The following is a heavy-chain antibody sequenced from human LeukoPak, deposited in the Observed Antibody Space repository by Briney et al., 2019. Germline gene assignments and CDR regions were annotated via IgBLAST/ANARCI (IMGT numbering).Heavy chain of an antibody. Sequence: GGSLRLSCAASGFTFSSYSMNWVRQAPGKGLEWFSYITSSSSSMYYADSVKGRFTISRDNAKNSLYLQMNSLRAEDTAVYYCARVSGSYGDSAYWGQGTLVTVSS. CDR1: GFTFSSYS. D-gene: IGHD1-26*01. V-gene: IGHV3-48*04. CDR3: ARVSGSYGDSAY. CDR2: ITSSSSSM. J-gene: IGHJ4*02.